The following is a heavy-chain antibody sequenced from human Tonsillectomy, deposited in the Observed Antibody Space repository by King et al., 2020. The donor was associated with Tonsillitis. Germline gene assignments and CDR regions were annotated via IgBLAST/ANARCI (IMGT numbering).Heavy chain of an antibody. CDR3: ASRQAVRPYSYSYMDV. Sequence: QLQESGPGLVRPSETLSLTCTVSGGSIRSYFWSWIRQPPGKGLEWIGYIYYSGATNYNPSLTSRVTISVDTSKNQFSLKLTSVTAADTAVYYCASRQAVRPYSYSYMDVWGKGTTVTVSS. V-gene: IGHV4-59*08. D-gene: IGHD6-6*01. CDR1: GGSIRSYF. J-gene: IGHJ6*03. CDR2: IYYSGAT.